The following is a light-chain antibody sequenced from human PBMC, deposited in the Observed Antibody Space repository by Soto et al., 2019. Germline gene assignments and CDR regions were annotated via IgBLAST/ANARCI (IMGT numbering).Light chain of an antibody. V-gene: IGKV3-15*01. J-gene: IGKJ5*01. CDR3: QQYNNWPFS. Sequence: EIVMTQSPASLSVSPGGRVTLSCRAGQGVTTNFAWYQQKSGQSPRLLIYDVSTRATGVPARFSGTGSETDCTLTISGLQSEDAAVYFCQQYNNWPFSFRQGTRLEIK. CDR1: QGVTTN. CDR2: DVS.